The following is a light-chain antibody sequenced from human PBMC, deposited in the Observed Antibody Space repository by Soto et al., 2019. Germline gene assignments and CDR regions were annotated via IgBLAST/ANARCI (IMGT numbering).Light chain of an antibody. CDR2: EVN. CDR3: SSYTSGSTLYV. CDR1: SSDVGGYNY. J-gene: IGLJ1*01. Sequence: QSALTQPPSASGSPGQSLTISCTGTSSDVGGYNYVFWYQQHPGKAPKLMIYEVNKRPSGVPDRFSGSKSGNTASLTVSGLQAEDEADYYCSSYTSGSTLYVFGTGTQLTVL. V-gene: IGLV2-8*01.